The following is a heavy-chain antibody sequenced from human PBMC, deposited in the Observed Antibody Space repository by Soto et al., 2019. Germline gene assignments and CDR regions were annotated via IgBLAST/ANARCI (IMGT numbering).Heavy chain of an antibody. Sequence: GGSLRLSCAASGFTFTSYSMNWVRQAPGQGREWVSYITSKSTTIKYADSVKGRFTVSRDNAKNSLYLQLNSLRDEDTAVYYCAREMGACSDSSCYPGPYDSWGQGTLVTVSS. CDR2: ITSKSTTI. J-gene: IGHJ5*02. D-gene: IGHD3-16*01. V-gene: IGHV3-48*02. CDR3: AREMGACSDSSCYPGPYDS. CDR1: GFTFTSYS.